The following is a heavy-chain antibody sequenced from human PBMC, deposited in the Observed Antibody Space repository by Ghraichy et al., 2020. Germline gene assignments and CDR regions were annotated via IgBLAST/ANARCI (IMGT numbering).Heavy chain of an antibody. CDR1: GGSISSGDYY. CDR3: ARALIPDPYNWFDP. D-gene: IGHD2-2*02. V-gene: IGHV4-30-4*01. CDR2: IYYSGST. J-gene: IGHJ5*02. Sequence: SETLSLTCTVSGGSISSGDYYWSWIRQPPGKGLEWIGYIYYSGSTYYNPSLKSRVTISVDTSKNQFSLKLSSVTAADTAVYYCARALIPDPYNWFDPWGQGTLVTVSS.